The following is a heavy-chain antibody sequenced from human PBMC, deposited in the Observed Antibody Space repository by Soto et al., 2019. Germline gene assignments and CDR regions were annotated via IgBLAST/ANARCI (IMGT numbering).Heavy chain of an antibody. D-gene: IGHD6-13*01. V-gene: IGHV5-51*01. CDR3: ARPARSPGIAAAGPENWFDP. Sequence: PGESLKISCKGSGYSFTSYWIGWVRQMPGKGLEWMGIIYPGDSDTRYSPSFQGQVTISADKSISTAYLQWSSLKASDTAMYYCARPARSPGIAAAGPENWFDPWGQGTLVTVSS. J-gene: IGHJ5*02. CDR2: IYPGDSDT. CDR1: GYSFTSYW.